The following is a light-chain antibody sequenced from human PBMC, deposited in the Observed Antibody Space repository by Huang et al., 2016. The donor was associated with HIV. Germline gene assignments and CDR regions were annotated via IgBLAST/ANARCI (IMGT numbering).Light chain of an antibody. J-gene: IGKJ1*01. CDR1: RDISTF. V-gene: IGKV1-27*01. CDR3: QKYDSAPRT. CDR2: AAS. Sequence: MTQSPPSLSASIGDRVTLTCRASRDISTFLAWYPQKPGKPPILLIYAASILHSGVPSRFSGGGSGTNFTLTVSSLQPEDVANYYCQKYDSAPRTFGQGTKLEL.